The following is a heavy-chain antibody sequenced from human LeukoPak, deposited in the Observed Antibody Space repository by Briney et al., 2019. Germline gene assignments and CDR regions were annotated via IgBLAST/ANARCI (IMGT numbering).Heavy chain of an antibody. CDR3: ASAYTSGWPQ. CDR2: ISYSGST. Sequence: PSETLSLTCSVSGGSISSSRYYWGWIRQPPGKGLEWIGSISYSGSTYYNPSLKSRVTISVDTSKNQFSLKLSSVTAADTAMYYCASAYTSGWPQWGQGTLVTVSS. D-gene: IGHD6-19*01. V-gene: IGHV4-39*01. J-gene: IGHJ4*02. CDR1: GGSISSSRYY.